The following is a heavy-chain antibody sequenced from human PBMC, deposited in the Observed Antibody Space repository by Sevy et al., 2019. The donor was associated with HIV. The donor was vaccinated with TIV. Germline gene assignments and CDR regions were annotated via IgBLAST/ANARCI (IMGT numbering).Heavy chain of an antibody. J-gene: IGHJ6*02. V-gene: IGHV4-59*01. CDR2: IYYSGNT. D-gene: IGHD3-10*01. CDR1: GDSISGYY. Sequence: SETLSLTCTVSGDSISGYYWSWIRQPPGKGLEWIGYIYYSGNTNYNPSLKSRVTISVDTYKNQFSLKLSSVTAAETVIYYCARAYKYYYYGMDVWGQGTTVTVSS. CDR3: ARAYKYYYYGMDV.